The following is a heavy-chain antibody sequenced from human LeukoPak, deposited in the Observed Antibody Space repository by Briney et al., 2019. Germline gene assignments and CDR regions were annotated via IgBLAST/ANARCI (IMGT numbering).Heavy chain of an antibody. J-gene: IGHJ4*02. Sequence: PGGSLRLSCAASGFTFSSYAMHWVRQAPGKGLEYVSAISSNGGSTYYANSVKGRFTISRDNSKNTLYLQMGSLRAEDMAVYYCAREKDGYNYSLGYWGQGTLVTVSS. CDR1: GFTFSSYA. CDR2: ISSNGGST. CDR3: AREKDGYNYSLGY. D-gene: IGHD5-24*01. V-gene: IGHV3-64*01.